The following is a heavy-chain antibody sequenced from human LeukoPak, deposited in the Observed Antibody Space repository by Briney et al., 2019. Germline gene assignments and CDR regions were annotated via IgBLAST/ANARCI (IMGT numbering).Heavy chain of an antibody. J-gene: IGHJ4*02. CDR3: AVGGYSYGPYYFDY. V-gene: IGHV3-48*01. CDR1: GFTFSSYS. Sequence: GGSLRLSCAASGFTFSSYSMNWVRQAPGKGLEWVSYISSSSSTIYYADSVKGRFTISRDNAKNSLYLQMNSLRAEDTAVYYCAVGGYSYGPYYFDYWGQGTLVTVSS. D-gene: IGHD5-18*01. CDR2: ISSSSSTI.